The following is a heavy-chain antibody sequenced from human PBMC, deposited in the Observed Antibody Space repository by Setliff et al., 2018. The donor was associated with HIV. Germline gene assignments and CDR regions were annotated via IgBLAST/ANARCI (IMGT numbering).Heavy chain of an antibody. D-gene: IGHD6-19*01. CDR3: ATSPPVAGTLHWFDP. J-gene: IGHJ5*02. Sequence: RASVKVSCKVSGYTLTELSMHWVRQAPGKGLEWMGGFDPEDGETIYAQKFQGRVTMTEDTSTDTAYMELSSLRSEDTAVYYCATSPPVAGTLHWFDPWGQGTLVTVSS. V-gene: IGHV1-24*01. CDR2: FDPEDGET. CDR1: GYTLTELS.